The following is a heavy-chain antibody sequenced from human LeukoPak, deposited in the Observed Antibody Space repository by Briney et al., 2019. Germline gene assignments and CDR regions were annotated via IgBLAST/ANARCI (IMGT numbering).Heavy chain of an antibody. V-gene: IGHV3-15*01. D-gene: IGHD3-10*01. CDR2: IKSKTDGGTT. J-gene: IGHJ3*02. CDR3: TTAVWSLSGSYYKRFDI. CDR1: GFTFSNAW. Sequence: PGGSLRLSCAASGFTFSNAWMSWVRQAPGKGLEWVGRIKSKTDGGTTDYAAPVKGRFTISRDDSKNTLYLQMNSLKTEDTAVYYCTTAVWSLSGSYYKRFDIWGQGTMVTVSS.